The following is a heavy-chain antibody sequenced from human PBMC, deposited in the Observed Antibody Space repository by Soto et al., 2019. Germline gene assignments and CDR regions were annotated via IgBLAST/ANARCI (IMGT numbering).Heavy chain of an antibody. CDR3: ARAESVLIATGFDL. V-gene: IGHV4-4*02. CDR1: GGSIKTDNW. D-gene: IGHD2-21*01. J-gene: IGHJ5*02. Sequence: PSETLSLTCDVSGGSIKTDNWWTWVRQSPGKGLEWIGEIYHSGSALYNPSLNNRLTISIDKSKKQFSLTLTSVTAADTALYFCARAESVLIATGFDLWGQGIQVTVSS. CDR2: IYHSGSA.